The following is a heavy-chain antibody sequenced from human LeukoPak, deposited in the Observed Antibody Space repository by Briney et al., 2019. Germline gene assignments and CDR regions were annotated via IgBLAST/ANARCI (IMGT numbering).Heavy chain of an antibody. D-gene: IGHD6-6*01. CDR2: IYATSGRT. Sequence: SETLSLTCTVSGDSISRFYWTWIRQPAGKGLEWIGRIYATSGRTKYNSSLESRVTMSIDRYKNQFSLRLTSVTAADTAVYYCARETLVRDYGMDVWGQGTTVTVSS. CDR1: GDSISRFY. J-gene: IGHJ6*02. CDR3: ARETLVRDYGMDV. V-gene: IGHV4-4*07.